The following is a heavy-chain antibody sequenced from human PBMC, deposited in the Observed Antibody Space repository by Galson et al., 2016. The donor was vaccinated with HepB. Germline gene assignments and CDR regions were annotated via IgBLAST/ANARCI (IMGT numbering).Heavy chain of an antibody. D-gene: IGHD2-8*01. CDR3: ARTKDFDY. J-gene: IGHJ4*02. V-gene: IGHV1-18*01. CDR2: ISPYVGNT. Sequence: SVKVSCKASGYSFINYGVSWLRQAPGQGVEWMGWISPYVGNTAFARNVQGRVTLTTDTSTITAYLELRNLRSDDTAVYYCARTKDFDYWGQGTLVTVSS. CDR1: GYSFINYG.